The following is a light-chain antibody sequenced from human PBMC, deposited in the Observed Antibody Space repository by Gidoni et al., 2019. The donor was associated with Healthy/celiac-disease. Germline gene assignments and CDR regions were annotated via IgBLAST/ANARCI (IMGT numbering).Light chain of an antibody. CDR2: DAS. CDR1: QSVSSY. Sequence: EIVLTQSPATLSLSPGERATLSCRASQSVSSYLAWYQQKPGQAPRLLSYDASNRATGIPARFSGSGSGTDFTLTISSREPEDVAVYYCQQRSNWPRGTFGPGTKVDIK. J-gene: IGKJ3*01. CDR3: QQRSNWPRGT. V-gene: IGKV3-11*01.